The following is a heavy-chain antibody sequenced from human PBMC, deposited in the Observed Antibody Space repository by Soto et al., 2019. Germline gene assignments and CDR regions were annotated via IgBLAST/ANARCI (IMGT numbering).Heavy chain of an antibody. V-gene: IGHV3-23*01. J-gene: IGHJ6*02. D-gene: IGHD3-22*01. CDR1: EFTFSSYA. CDR3: AKGKVAYDNSGLQYFYYCPMNV. CDR2: ISGGGGTT. Sequence: GSLRLSCAASEFTFSSYAMNWVRQAPGKGLEWVSVISGGGGTTYYADSVKGRFRISRDNSKNTLYLQMNSLRVEDTAVYYCAKGKVAYDNSGLQYFYYCPMNVWGQGTRVTVSS.